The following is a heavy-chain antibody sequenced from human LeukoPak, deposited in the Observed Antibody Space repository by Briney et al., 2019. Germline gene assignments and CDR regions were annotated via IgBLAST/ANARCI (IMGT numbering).Heavy chain of an antibody. CDR3: TREFSVYCSFGRCYSFDF. Sequence: GGSLRLSCAASGFTFSSHGMHWVRQAPGKGLQWVSRINSDGSTTCYADSVRGRFTISRDNAKNTLYLQMNSLRVEDTAVYYCTREFSVYCSFGRCYSFDFWGQGTRVSVSS. D-gene: IGHD2-15*01. CDR1: GFTFSSHG. V-gene: IGHV3-74*01. CDR2: INSDGSTT. J-gene: IGHJ4*02.